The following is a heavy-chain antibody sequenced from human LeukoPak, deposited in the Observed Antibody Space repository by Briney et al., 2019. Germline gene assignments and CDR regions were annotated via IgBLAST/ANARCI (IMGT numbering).Heavy chain of an antibody. CDR3: AKSNGYGLVDI. CDR1: GGSFSGHY. Sequence: PSETLSLTCSVYGGSFSGHYWSWIRQAPEKGLEWIGNIFYSGSTYYSPSLKSRVTISLDTSRNQFSLKLNSVTAADTAVYYCAKSNGYGLVDIWGQGTMVTVSS. V-gene: IGHV4-34*12. J-gene: IGHJ3*02. CDR2: IFYSGST. D-gene: IGHD3-10*01.